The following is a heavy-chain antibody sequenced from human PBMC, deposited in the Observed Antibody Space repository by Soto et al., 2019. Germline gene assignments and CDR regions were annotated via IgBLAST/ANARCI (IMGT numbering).Heavy chain of an antibody. D-gene: IGHD3-16*01. Sequence: QVQLVQSGDEVKKPGASVKVSCKASGYIFVNYGIAWVRQAPGQGREWMGWISPYTGNTHSASKVQGRLTMTTDTSTSTAYMDLGSLTSDDTAVYYCVMVYNYVTTTPQDVWGQGTTVTFSS. J-gene: IGHJ6*02. V-gene: IGHV1-18*01. CDR1: GYIFVNYG. CDR2: ISPYTGNT. CDR3: VMVYNYVTTTPQDV.